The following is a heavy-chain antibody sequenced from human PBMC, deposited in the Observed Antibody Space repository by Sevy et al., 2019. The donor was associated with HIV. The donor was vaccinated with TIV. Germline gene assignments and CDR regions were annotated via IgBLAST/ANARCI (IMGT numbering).Heavy chain of an antibody. Sequence: GGSLRLSCVASGFTFDDYAMHWVRQAPGKGLEWVSGISWNSGSIGYADSVKGRFTISRDNAKNSLYLQMNSLRAEDTALYYCAKTKPPYYYDSSGYPYFDYWGQGTLVTVSS. CDR1: GFTFDDYA. D-gene: IGHD3-22*01. CDR2: ISWNSGSI. V-gene: IGHV3-9*01. J-gene: IGHJ4*02. CDR3: AKTKPPYYYDSSGYPYFDY.